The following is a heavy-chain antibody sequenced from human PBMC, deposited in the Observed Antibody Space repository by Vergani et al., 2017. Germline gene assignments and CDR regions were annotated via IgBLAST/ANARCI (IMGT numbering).Heavy chain of an antibody. Sequence: EVQLLESGGGSAQPGESLRLSCVASGFTFTAHGLNWVRQAPGKGLEWVSGISGQNFRTHYADSMEGPFTISRDNSKNTLYLQMKSLRPEDTAVYYCAKEGGGYCSGGTCYPEYWGQGTLVIVSS. V-gene: IGHV3-23*01. J-gene: IGHJ4*02. CDR2: ISGQNFRT. CDR1: GFTFTAHG. D-gene: IGHD2-15*01. CDR3: AKEGGGYCSGGTCYPEY.